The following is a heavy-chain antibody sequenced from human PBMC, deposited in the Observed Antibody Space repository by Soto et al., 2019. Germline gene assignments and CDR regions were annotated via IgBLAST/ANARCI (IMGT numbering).Heavy chain of an antibody. CDR1: RGPITNS. Sequence: HSGSLSLTCAACRGPITNSWSCIRQHPGKGLEWIGYIYDSGSTYYNPSLKSRVTMSLDTSKNQLSLKLTSVTAADTAVYYCARVNLDYVTGMDVWGQGTTVTVSS. CDR3: ARVNLDYVTGMDV. CDR2: IYDSGST. D-gene: IGHD4-17*01. V-gene: IGHV4-31*11. J-gene: IGHJ6*02.